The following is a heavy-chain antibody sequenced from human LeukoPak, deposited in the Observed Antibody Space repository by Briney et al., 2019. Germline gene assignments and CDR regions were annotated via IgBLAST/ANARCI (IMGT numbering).Heavy chain of an antibody. Sequence: PSETLSLTCAVYGGSFSGYYWSWIRQPPGKGLEWIGEINHSGSTNYNPSLKSRVTISVDTSKNQFSLKLSSVTAADTAVYYCATFMVRGVDGSDAFDIWGQGTMVTVSS. V-gene: IGHV4-34*01. D-gene: IGHD3-10*01. J-gene: IGHJ3*02. CDR1: GGSFSGYY. CDR2: INHSGST. CDR3: ATFMVRGVDGSDAFDI.